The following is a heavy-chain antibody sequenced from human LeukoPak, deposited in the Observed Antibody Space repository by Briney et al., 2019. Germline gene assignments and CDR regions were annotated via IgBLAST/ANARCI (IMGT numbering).Heavy chain of an antibody. CDR2: ISSSDNYI. V-gene: IGHV3-21*04. CDR1: GFTFSDYS. CDR3: ATRFRLPFARYFDY. D-gene: IGHD2-15*01. Sequence: GGSLRLSCVGSGFTFSDYSLNWVRQAPGKGLEWVSSISSSDNYIDYADSVKGRFTISRDNAKNSLYLQMNSLRSEDTAVYYCATRFRLPFARYFDYWGQGTLVTVSS. J-gene: IGHJ4*02.